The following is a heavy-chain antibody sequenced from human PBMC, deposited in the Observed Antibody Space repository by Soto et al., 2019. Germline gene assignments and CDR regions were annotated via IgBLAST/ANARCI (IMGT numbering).Heavy chain of an antibody. CDR3: ARHRVLEQWLAQIADNWFDP. J-gene: IGHJ5*02. Sequence: PSETLSLTCTVSGGSISSYYWSWIRQPPGKGLEWIGYIYYSGSTNYNPSLKSRVTISVDTSKNQFSLKLSSVTAADTAVYYCARHRVLEQWLAQIADNWFDPWGQGTLVTVSS. CDR1: GGSISSYY. CDR2: IYYSGST. V-gene: IGHV4-59*08. D-gene: IGHD6-19*01.